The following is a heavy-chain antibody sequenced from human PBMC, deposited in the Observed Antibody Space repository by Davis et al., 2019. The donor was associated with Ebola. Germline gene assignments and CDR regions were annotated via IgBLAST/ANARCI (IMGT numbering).Heavy chain of an antibody. D-gene: IGHD2-21*01. Sequence: PGGSLRLSCAASGFTLSDNYMDWVRQTPGKGLEWLARSRNEVNGYTTEYAASVKGRFTISRDDSKDSLSLQMNSLKTEDTAVYYCARSLKTREFDSWGRGTLVTVSS. J-gene: IGHJ4*02. CDR2: SRNEVNGYTT. CDR3: ARSLKTREFDS. CDR1: GFTLSDNY. V-gene: IGHV3-72*01.